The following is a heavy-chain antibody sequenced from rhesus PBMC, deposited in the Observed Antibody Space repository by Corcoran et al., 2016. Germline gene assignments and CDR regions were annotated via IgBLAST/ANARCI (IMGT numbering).Heavy chain of an antibody. D-gene: IGHD1-1*01. V-gene: IGHV3-178*01. J-gene: IGHJ4*01. CDR3: ARDRAGGFDY. CDR2: ISNGGNST. CDR1: GFTFSDYY. Sequence: EVQLVESGGGLAKPGGSLRLSCAASGFTFSDYYMDWVRQAPGKGLEWVSRISNGGNSTWYADSVKGRFTISRKNAKNTLYLQMNSLRTEDTAVYYCARDRAGGFDYWGQGVLVTVSS.